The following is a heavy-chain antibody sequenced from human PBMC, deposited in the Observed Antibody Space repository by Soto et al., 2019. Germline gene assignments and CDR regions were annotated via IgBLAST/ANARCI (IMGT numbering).Heavy chain of an antibody. J-gene: IGHJ5*02. V-gene: IGHV1-69*12. CDR2: IIPIYGTA. Sequence: QVQLVQSGAEVKKPGSSVKVSCKASGGTFSSYAISWVRQGPGQGLEWMGGIIPIYGTANYAQKVQGRVTITADESTSTAYMVLSSLRSEDTAVCYCLIEPPELDPWGQGTLVTVSS. CDR3: LIEPPELDP. CDR1: GGTFSSYA.